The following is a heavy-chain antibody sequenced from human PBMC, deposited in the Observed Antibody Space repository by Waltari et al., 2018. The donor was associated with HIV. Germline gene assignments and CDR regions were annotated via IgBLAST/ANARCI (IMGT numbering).Heavy chain of an antibody. CDR1: GFTFDDFA. J-gene: IGHJ4*02. CDR2: RRWNSAPK. V-gene: IGHV3-9*01. Sequence: EVQLVESGGGLVQPGRSLRLPCAASGFTFDDFAMNWVRQAPGKGLDWASGRRWNSAPKHYADSVKCRFTISRDNANNSLFLHMSTLRPDDTAFYYCAKDRGLSILAAGYFDSWGQGTLVTVSS. CDR3: AKDRGLSILAAGYFDS. D-gene: IGHD2-2*01.